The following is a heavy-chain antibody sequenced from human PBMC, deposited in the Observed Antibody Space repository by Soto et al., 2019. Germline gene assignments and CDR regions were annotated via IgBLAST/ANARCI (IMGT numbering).Heavy chain of an antibody. J-gene: IGHJ1*01. CDR1: GGSISSDGYH. CDR2: IYYTGSA. V-gene: IGHV4-30-4*01. D-gene: IGHD6-13*01. CDR3: ARDDAYSSNS. Sequence: QVQLQESGPRLVKSSQTLSLTCTVSGGSISSDGYHWSWIRQPPGKGLQWIGYIYYTGSAYYSPSLKSRVVISVDTSTNPFSLNLSSVTAADTDVYYCARDDAYSSNSWGQGTLVTVSS.